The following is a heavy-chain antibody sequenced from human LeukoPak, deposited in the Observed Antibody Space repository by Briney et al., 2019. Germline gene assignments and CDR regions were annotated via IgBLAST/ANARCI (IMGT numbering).Heavy chain of an antibody. CDR1: GFTFRNHG. J-gene: IGHJ4*02. CDR3: ARDQGGYDLEYFDY. D-gene: IGHD5-12*01. V-gene: IGHV3-33*01. Sequence: GMSLRLSCAASGFTFRNHGMHWVRQAPGKGLEWVAVIWYDGSNQYYADSVKGRFTISRDNAKNSLYLQMNSLRAEDTAVYYCARDQGGYDLEYFDYWGQGTLVTVSS. CDR2: IWYDGSNQ.